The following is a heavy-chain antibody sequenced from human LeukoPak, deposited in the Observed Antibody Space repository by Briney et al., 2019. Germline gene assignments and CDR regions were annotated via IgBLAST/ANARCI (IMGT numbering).Heavy chain of an antibody. Sequence: ASVEVSCKASGYTFTSYGISWVRQAPGQGLEWMGWISAYNGNTNYAQKLQGRVTMTTDTSTSTAYMELRSLRSDDTAVYYCARLLLDWDAFDIWGQGTMVTVSS. V-gene: IGHV1-18*01. CDR2: ISAYNGNT. D-gene: IGHD3-22*01. J-gene: IGHJ3*02. CDR3: ARLLLDWDAFDI. CDR1: GYTFTSYG.